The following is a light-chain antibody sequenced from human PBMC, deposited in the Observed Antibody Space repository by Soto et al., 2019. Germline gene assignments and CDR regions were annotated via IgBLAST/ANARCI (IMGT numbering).Light chain of an antibody. CDR1: SNDVGGYHY. J-gene: IGLJ2*01. V-gene: IGLV2-8*01. Sequence: QSALTQPPSASGSPGQSVTISCTGTSNDVGGYHYVSWYQQHRGKAPKLMIYEVSKRPSGVPDRFSGSKSGTTASLTVSGRQAEDAADYYCSSYASSNNLVFGGGTKLTVL. CDR2: EVS. CDR3: SSYASSNNLV.